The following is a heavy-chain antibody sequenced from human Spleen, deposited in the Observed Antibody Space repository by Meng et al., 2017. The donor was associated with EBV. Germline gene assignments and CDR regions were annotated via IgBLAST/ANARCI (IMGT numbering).Heavy chain of an antibody. V-gene: IGHV4-30-4*01. CDR3: ARDFGAPTNLFFDL. CDR2: IYYSGST. D-gene: IGHD5-24*01. J-gene: IGHJ4*02. CDR1: VASVSSSGYY. Sequence: VKLQESGPGLVKPLQTLSLPCAVSVASVSSSGYYWSWLRQPPGKGLEWIGYIYYSGSTYYAPSLKSRVTISMDTSKNQFSLKVNSMTAADTAVYYCARDFGAPTNLFFDLWGQGSLVTVSS.